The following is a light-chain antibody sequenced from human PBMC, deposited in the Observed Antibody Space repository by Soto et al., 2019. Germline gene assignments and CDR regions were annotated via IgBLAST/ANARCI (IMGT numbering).Light chain of an antibody. Sequence: QRVLTQSSSASASLGSSVKLTCTLSSKHSSYIIAWHQQQPGKAPRYLMKLEGSGSYNKGSGVPDRFSGSSSGADRYLTISNLQFEDEADYYCETWDFNTRVFGGGTKLTAL. CDR1: SKHSSYI. CDR2: LEGSGSY. J-gene: IGLJ3*02. CDR3: ETWDFNTRV. V-gene: IGLV4-60*02.